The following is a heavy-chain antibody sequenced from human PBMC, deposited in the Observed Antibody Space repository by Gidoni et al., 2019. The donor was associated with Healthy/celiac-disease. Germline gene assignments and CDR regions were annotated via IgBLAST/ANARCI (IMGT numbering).Heavy chain of an antibody. V-gene: IGHV1-24*01. CDR3: ATDPIGIVGAPPARGVDYYYMDV. CDR2: FDPEDGET. D-gene: IGHD1-26*01. Sequence: QVQLVQSGAEVKKPGASVKVSCKVSGYTLTELSMHWVRQAPGKGLEWMGGFDPEDGETIYAQKFQGRDTMTEDTSTDTAYMELSSLRSEDTAVYYCATDPIGIVGAPPARGVDYYYMDVWGKGTTVTVSS. CDR1: GYTLTELS. J-gene: IGHJ6*03.